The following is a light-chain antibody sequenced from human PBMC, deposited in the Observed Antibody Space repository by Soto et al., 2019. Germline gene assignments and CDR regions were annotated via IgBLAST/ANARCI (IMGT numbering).Light chain of an antibody. J-gene: IGLJ2*01. V-gene: IGLV2-8*01. CDR1: SSDVGGYDY. CDR2: DVI. Sequence: QSALTQPPSASGSPGQSVTISCTGTSSDVGGYDYVSWYQQHPGIAPKLMIYDVIKRPSGVPDRFSGSKSGNTASLTVSGLQTEDEADYYCTSFGGINNFVVFGGGTQLTVL. CDR3: TSFGGINNFVV.